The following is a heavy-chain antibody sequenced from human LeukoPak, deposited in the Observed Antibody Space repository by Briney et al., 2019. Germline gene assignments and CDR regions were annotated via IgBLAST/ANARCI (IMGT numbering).Heavy chain of an antibody. D-gene: IGHD6-13*01. Sequence: ASVKVSCKASGYSFINFGLSWVRQAPGQGLEWMGWISAYNGNTNYAQKLQGRVTMTTDTSTSTAYMELRSLRSDDTAVYYCARDRGYSSSRSYWGQGTLVTVSS. CDR2: ISAYNGNT. V-gene: IGHV1-18*01. CDR1: GYSFINFG. CDR3: ARDRGYSSSRSY. J-gene: IGHJ4*02.